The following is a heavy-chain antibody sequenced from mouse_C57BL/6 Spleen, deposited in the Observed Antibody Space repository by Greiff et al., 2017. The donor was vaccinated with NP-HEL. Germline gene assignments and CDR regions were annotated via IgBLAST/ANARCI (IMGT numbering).Heavy chain of an antibody. J-gene: IGHJ4*01. CDR3: ARQEDGYYVGAMDY. CDR1: GFTFSSYT. CDR2: ISGGGGNT. D-gene: IGHD2-3*01. V-gene: IGHV5-9*01. Sequence: DVHLVESGGGLVKPGGSLKLSCAASGFTFSSYTMSWVRQTPEKRLEWVATISGGGGNTYYPDSVKGRFTISRDNAKNTLYLQMSSLRSEDTALYYCARQEDGYYVGAMDYWGQGTSVTVSS.